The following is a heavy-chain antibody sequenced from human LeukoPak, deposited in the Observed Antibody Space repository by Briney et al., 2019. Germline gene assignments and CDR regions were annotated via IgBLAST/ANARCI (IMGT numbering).Heavy chain of an antibody. CDR3: AREHTGYSSGWYYYYYGMDV. D-gene: IGHD6-19*01. Sequence: ASVKVSCKASGYTFTGYYMHWVRQAPGQGLEWMGWINPNSGGTNYAQKFQGRVTMTRDTSTSTVYMELSSLRSEDTAVYYCAREHTGYSSGWYYYYYGMDVWGQGTTVTVSS. CDR2: INPNSGGT. CDR1: GYTFTGYY. J-gene: IGHJ6*02. V-gene: IGHV1-2*02.